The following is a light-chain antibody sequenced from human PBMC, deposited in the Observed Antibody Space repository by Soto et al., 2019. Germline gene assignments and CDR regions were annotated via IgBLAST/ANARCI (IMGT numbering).Light chain of an antibody. Sequence: QSVLTQSPSVSGAPGQRVTISCTGSSSNIGSLYDVHWYQQLPGTAPKLLIYDNSNRPSGVPDRFSGSKSGTSASLAITGLQAEDEADYYCQSYDSSLSASVFGGGTKVTVL. CDR3: QSYDSSLSASV. V-gene: IGLV1-40*01. J-gene: IGLJ2*01. CDR1: SSNIGSLYD. CDR2: DNS.